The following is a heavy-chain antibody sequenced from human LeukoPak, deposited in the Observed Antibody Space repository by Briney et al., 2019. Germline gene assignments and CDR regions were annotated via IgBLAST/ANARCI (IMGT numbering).Heavy chain of an antibody. D-gene: IGHD6-19*01. Sequence: GGSLRLSCAASGFTFRSYDMHWVRQVTGKGLEWVSAVGISGDTYYAGSVKGRFSISRENAKKSLYLQMNSMTAGDTAVYYCVRGGIQVSGIDEIDYWGQGTLVTVSS. V-gene: IGHV3-13*01. CDR2: VGISGDT. CDR1: GFTFRSYD. CDR3: VRGGIQVSGIDEIDY. J-gene: IGHJ4*02.